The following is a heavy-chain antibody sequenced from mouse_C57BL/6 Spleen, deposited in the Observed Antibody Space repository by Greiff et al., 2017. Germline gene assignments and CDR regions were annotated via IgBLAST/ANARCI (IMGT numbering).Heavy chain of an antibody. D-gene: IGHD4-1*01. V-gene: IGHV1-50*01. CDR1: GYTFTSYW. CDR2: IDPSDSYT. CDR3: AKLGKRYFDV. J-gene: IGHJ1*03. Sequence: QVQLKQPGAELVKPGASVKLSCKASGYTFTSYWMQWVKQRPGQGLEWIGEIDPSDSYTNYNQKFKGKATLTVDTSSSTAYMQLSSLTSEDSAVYYCAKLGKRYFDVWGTGTTVTVSS.